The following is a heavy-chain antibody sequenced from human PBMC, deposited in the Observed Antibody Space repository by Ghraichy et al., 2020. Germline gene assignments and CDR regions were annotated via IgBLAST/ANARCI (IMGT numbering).Heavy chain of an antibody. J-gene: IGHJ3*02. Sequence: GGSLRLSCAASGFTFSTYWMIWVRQPPGKGLEWVANIKQDRSDKYYVESVKGRFTMSRDNAKNSLYLQMNSTRAEDTAMYYCAGGRQRYAPFDIWGQGTMVTVSS. CDR3: AGGRQRYAPFDI. CDR2: IKQDRSDK. V-gene: IGHV3-7*04. D-gene: IGHD3-9*01. CDR1: GFTFSTYW.